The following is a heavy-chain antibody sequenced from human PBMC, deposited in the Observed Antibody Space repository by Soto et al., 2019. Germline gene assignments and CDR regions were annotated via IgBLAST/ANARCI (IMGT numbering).Heavy chain of an antibody. CDR2: IYYSGST. J-gene: IGHJ4*02. CDR1: AGSISSSSYY. Sequence: QLQLQESGPGLVKPSETLSLTCTVSAGSISSSSYYWGWIRQPPGKGLEWIGSIYYSGSTYYNPSLKSRVTISVDTSKNQFSLKLSSVTAADTAVYYCASRWELLGEVDYWGQGTLVTVSS. V-gene: IGHV4-39*01. CDR3: ASRWELLGEVDY. D-gene: IGHD1-26*01.